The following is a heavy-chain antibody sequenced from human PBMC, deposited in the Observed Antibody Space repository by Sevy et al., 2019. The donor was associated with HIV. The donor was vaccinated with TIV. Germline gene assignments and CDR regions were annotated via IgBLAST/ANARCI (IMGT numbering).Heavy chain of an antibody. V-gene: IGHV4-31*03. J-gene: IGHJ2*01. CDR2: IYYSGST. Sequence: SETLSLTCTVSGGSISSGGYYWSWIRQHPGKGLEWIGYIYYSGSTYYNPSLKSRVTISVDTSKNQFSLKLRSVTAADTAVYYCARDEYDSSGTYWYFDLWGRGTLVTVSS. CDR3: ARDEYDSSGTYWYFDL. D-gene: IGHD3-22*01. CDR1: GGSISSGGYY.